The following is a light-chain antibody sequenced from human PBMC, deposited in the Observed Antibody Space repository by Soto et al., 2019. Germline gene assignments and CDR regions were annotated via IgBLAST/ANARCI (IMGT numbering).Light chain of an antibody. CDR3: QQYNDWPWT. Sequence: EIVMTQSPVTLSVSPGGRATLSCRASQSIAATLAWYQQKSGQAPRLLIHSASTRAPGFPARFSGSGSGTDFTLTITGLQSEDFGVYYCQQYNDWPWTFGQGTKVDI. J-gene: IGKJ1*01. V-gene: IGKV3-15*01. CDR2: SAS. CDR1: QSIAAT.